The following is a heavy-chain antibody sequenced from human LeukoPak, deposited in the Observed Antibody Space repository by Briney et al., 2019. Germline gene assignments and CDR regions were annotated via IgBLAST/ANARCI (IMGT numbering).Heavy chain of an antibody. Sequence: SVKVSCKASGGTFSSYAISWVRQAPGQGLEWMGRIIPIFGTANYAQKFQGRVTITTDESTSTAYMELSSLRSEDTAVYYCARDGDYNGAFDIWGQGTMVTVSP. CDR1: GGTFSSYA. D-gene: IGHD4-11*01. V-gene: IGHV1-69*05. CDR2: IIPIFGTA. J-gene: IGHJ3*02. CDR3: ARDGDYNGAFDI.